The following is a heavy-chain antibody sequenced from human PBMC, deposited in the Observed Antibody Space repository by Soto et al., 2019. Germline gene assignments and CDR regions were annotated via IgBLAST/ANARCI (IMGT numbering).Heavy chain of an antibody. V-gene: IGHV3-7*01. Sequence: EVQLMESGGGLVQPGGSLRLSCAASGFSFGASWMAWVRQAPGKGLEWVADIKQDGSAKNYGDSVKGRVTISRDNAKTSLYLQLNSLRAEDRAVYYCASDPYYGAIDYWGLGALVTVSS. J-gene: IGHJ4*02. CDR2: IKQDGSAK. CDR1: GFSFGASW. CDR3: ASDPYYGAIDY. D-gene: IGHD3-10*01.